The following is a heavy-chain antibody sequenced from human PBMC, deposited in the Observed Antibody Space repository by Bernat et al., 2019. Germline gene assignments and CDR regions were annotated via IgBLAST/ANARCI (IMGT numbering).Heavy chain of an antibody. CDR2: IKQDGSGN. CDR3: ARGTSGRNVGYFDL. J-gene: IGHJ2*01. Sequence: VQLVESGGGVVQPGGSLRLSCAASGFTFSNYWMSWVRQAPGKGLEWVANIKQDGSGNFYVDSVKGRFAISRDNAKNSLYLQVNSLRAEDTAVYYCARGTSGRNVGYFDLWGRGTLVTVSS. CDR1: GFTFSNYW. V-gene: IGHV3-7*01. D-gene: IGHD1-14*01.